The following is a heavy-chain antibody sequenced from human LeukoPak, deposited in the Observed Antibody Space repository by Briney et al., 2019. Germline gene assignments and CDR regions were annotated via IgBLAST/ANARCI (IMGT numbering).Heavy chain of an antibody. D-gene: IGHD2-15*01. CDR1: GFTFSDAW. J-gene: IGHJ4*02. V-gene: IGHV3-15*04. CDR2: IESKIDGGTI. Sequence: KSGGSLRLSCVASGFTFSDAWMSWVRQAPGKGLEWVGRIESKIDGGTIDYAAPVKGRFTISRDDSRNTLYLQMNSLKTEDTAVYYCTTRRQDGWWGQGTLVTVSS. CDR3: TTRRQDGW.